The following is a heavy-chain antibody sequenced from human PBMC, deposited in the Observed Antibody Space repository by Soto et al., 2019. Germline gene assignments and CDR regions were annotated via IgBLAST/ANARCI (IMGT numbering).Heavy chain of an antibody. Sequence: ASVKVSCKASGYTFTTYGIHWVLQAPGQGLEWMGWISGYNGNTNYAQKFQGRVTMTTDTSTTTAYMDLRSLRSDDTAVYYCGRERDGSSWSSAEYLQHWGQGTLVTVSS. CDR1: GYTFTTYG. J-gene: IGHJ1*01. V-gene: IGHV1-18*01. CDR3: GRERDGSSWSSAEYLQH. D-gene: IGHD6-13*01. CDR2: ISGYNGNT.